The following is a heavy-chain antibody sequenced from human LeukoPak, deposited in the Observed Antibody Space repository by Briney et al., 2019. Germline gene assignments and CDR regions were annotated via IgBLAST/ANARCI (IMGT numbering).Heavy chain of an antibody. J-gene: IGHJ4*02. V-gene: IGHV4-39*01. CDR2: IYYSGST. CDR3: ARLTTIIDFDY. Sequence: SETLSLTCTVSGGSISSSSYYWGWIRQPPGKGLEWIGSIYYSGSTYYNPSLKSRVTISVDTYKNQFSLKLSSVTAADTAVYYCARLTTIIDFDYWGQGTLVTVSS. D-gene: IGHD3-3*01. CDR1: GGSISSSSYY.